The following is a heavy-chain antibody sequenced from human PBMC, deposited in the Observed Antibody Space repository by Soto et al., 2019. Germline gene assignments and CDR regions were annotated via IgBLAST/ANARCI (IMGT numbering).Heavy chain of an antibody. CDR2: IWYDGSNK. CDR3: ARKSRRGSSSWDIDY. CDR1: GFTFSSYG. Sequence: GGSLRLSCAASGFTFSSYGMHWVRQAPGKGLEWVAVIWYDGSNKYYADSVKGRFTISRDNSKNTLYLQMNSLRAEDTAVYYCARKSRRGSSSWDIDYWGQGTLVTVSS. D-gene: IGHD6-13*01. J-gene: IGHJ4*02. V-gene: IGHV3-33*01.